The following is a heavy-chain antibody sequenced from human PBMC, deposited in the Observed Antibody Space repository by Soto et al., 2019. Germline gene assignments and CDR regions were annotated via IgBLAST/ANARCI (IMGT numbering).Heavy chain of an antibody. J-gene: IGHJ4*02. Sequence: QVHLVQSGAEVKKPGASVKVSCKTSGYTFTNNVIHWVRQAPGQRLEWMGWVNAGNDNTKWSREFQGRLTLTKDTSATTASVELSSLTCEGTAIYFCAREVPYGYSRFDYWGQGTVVTASS. V-gene: IGHV1-3*01. CDR2: VNAGNDNT. CDR3: AREVPYGYSRFDY. CDR1: GYTFTNNV. D-gene: IGHD5-18*01.